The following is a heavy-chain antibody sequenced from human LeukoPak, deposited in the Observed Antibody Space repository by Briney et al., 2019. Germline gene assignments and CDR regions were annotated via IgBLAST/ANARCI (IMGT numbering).Heavy chain of an antibody. Sequence: SVKVSCKASGGTFSSYAISWVRQAPRQGLEWMGRIIPIFGTANYAQKFQGRVTITTDESTSTAYMELSSLRSEDTAVYYCARNGARGGDYWGQGTLVTVSS. J-gene: IGHJ4*02. D-gene: IGHD3-16*01. CDR1: GGTFSSYA. V-gene: IGHV1-69*05. CDR2: IIPIFGTA. CDR3: ARNGARGGDY.